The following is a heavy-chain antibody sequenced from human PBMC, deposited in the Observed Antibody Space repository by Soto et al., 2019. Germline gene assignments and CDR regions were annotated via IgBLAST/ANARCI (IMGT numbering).Heavy chain of an antibody. V-gene: IGHV4-4*02. CDR2: IHDSGST. D-gene: IGHD3-9*01. J-gene: IGHJ4*02. CDR3: ASLKTSDILNESDY. CDR1: GASIGTSNW. Sequence: QVQLQESGPGLVKPSGTLSLTCAVSGASIGTSNWWSWVRQSPGKGLEWIGEIHDSGSTKYNPSLKSRVTISLDKSKHPFSLNVSSVTAADTAVYYCASLKTSDILNESDYWGQGSLVTVSS.